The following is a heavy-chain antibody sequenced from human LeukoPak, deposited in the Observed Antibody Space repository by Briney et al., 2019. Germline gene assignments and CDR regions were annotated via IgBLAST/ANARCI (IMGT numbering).Heavy chain of an antibody. CDR2: ISGSSSTI. Sequence: GGSLRLSCVVSGFTFSGYSMNWVRHAPGKGLEWVSYISGSSSTIFYADSMKGRFTVSRDNAKNSLYLQMDSLRDGDTAVYYCTRGRPGHYYDYWGQGSRVTVSS. J-gene: IGHJ4*02. CDR3: TRGRPGHYYDY. D-gene: IGHD6-6*01. CDR1: GFTFSGYS. V-gene: IGHV3-48*02.